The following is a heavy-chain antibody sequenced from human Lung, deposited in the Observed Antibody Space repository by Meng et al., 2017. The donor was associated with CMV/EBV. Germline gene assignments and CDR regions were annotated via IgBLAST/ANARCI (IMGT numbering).Heavy chain of an antibody. J-gene: IGHJ6*02. D-gene: IGHD3-22*01. Sequence: GESXKISCAASGFTFSSYAMHWVRQAPGKGLEWVANIRFDGTNKYHADYVKGRFTISRDNSKNTLYLQMNSLRAEDTAVYYCAKRGDSSGTYAMDFWGQGTTVTGAS. CDR2: IRFDGTNK. CDR3: AKRGDSSGTYAMDF. V-gene: IGHV3-30*02. CDR1: GFTFSSYA.